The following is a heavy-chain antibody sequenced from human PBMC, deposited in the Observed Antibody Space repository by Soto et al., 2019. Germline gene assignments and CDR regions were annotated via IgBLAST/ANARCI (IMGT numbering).Heavy chain of an antibody. CDR1: GGCFSGYY. D-gene: IGHD3-3*01. V-gene: IGHV4-34*01. J-gene: IGHJ5*02. CDR2: INHSGST. Sequence: PXASLALTCAVYGGCFSGYYWSWIRQPPGKGLEWIGEINHSGSTNYNPSLKSRVTISVDTSKNQFSLKLSSVTAADTAVYYCARGHTRMNHYDFWSGYYTRGWFDPWGQGTLVTVSS. CDR3: ARGHTRMNHYDFWSGYYTRGWFDP.